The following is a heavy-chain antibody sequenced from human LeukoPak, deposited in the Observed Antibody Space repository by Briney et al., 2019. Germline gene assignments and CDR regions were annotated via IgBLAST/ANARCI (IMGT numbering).Heavy chain of an antibody. CDR2: ISWNSGTI. V-gene: IGHV3-9*01. J-gene: IGHJ5*01. CDR1: GFIFDDYA. D-gene: IGHD2-2*01. CDR3: ARASGYCSSTSCPPDS. Sequence: GRSLRLSCAASGFIFDDYAMHWVRQAPGKGLEWVSAISWNSGTIGYADSVKGRFTISRDNAKNSLYLQMNSLRAEDTALYYCARASGYCSSTSCPPDSWGREPWSPSPQ.